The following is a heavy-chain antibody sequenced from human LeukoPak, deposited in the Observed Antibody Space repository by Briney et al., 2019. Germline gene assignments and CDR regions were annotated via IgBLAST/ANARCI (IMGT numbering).Heavy chain of an antibody. CDR2: IWYDGSNK. CDR1: GFTFSNYG. Sequence: GGSLRLSCAASGFTFSNYGMHWVRQAPGKGLEWVALIWYDGSNKYYTDSVKGRLTISRDNSKNTLYLQVNSLRAEDTAVYYCAREGPRGNSQFDYWGQGTLVTVSS. J-gene: IGHJ4*02. CDR3: AREGPRGNSQFDY. V-gene: IGHV3-33*01. D-gene: IGHD2/OR15-2a*01.